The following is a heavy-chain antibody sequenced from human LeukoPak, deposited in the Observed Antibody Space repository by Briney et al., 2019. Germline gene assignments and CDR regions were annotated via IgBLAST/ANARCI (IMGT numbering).Heavy chain of an antibody. CDR2: ISPNSGGT. V-gene: IGHV1-2*02. CDR1: GYTFTGYY. D-gene: IGHD6-13*01. CDR3: ARVMGAAAGIYSLDY. J-gene: IGHJ4*02. Sequence: ASVKVSCKASGYTFTGYYMHWVRQAPGQGLEWMGWISPNSGGTNYAQKFQGRVTMTRDTSISTAYMELSSLRSEDTAVYYCARVMGAAAGIYSLDYWGQGTLVTVSS.